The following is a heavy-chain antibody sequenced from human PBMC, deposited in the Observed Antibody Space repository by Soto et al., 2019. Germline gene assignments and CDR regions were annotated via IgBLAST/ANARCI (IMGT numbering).Heavy chain of an antibody. CDR2: ISGSGGST. V-gene: IGHV3-23*01. D-gene: IGHD4-17*01. CDR1: GFTFSSYA. CDR3: YGDPRSHSFDY. J-gene: IGHJ4*02. Sequence: PGGSLRLSCAASGFTFSSYAMSWVRQAPGKGLEWVSAISGSGGSTYYADSVKGRFTISRDNSKSTLYLQMNSLRAEDTAVYYCYGDPRSHSFDYWGQGTLVTVS.